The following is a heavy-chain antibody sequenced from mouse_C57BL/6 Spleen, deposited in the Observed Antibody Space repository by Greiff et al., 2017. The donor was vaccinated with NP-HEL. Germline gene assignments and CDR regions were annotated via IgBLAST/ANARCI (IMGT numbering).Heavy chain of an antibody. D-gene: IGHD2-4*01. CDR3: AWIYYDYDVDY. Sequence: VQLQQSGPELVKPGASVKISCKASGYTFTDYYMNWVKQSHGKSLEWIGDINPNNGGTSYNQKFKGKATLTVDKSSSTAYMELRSLTSEDSAVYYCAWIYYDYDVDYWGQGTSVTVSS. V-gene: IGHV1-26*01. CDR2: INPNNGGT. J-gene: IGHJ4*01. CDR1: GYTFTDYY.